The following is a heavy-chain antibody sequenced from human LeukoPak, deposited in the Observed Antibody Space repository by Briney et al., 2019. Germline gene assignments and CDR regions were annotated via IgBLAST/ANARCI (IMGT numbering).Heavy chain of an antibody. D-gene: IGHD2-2*01. CDR3: ARGGYCSSTSCYVAEYFQH. V-gene: IGHV3-7*01. Sequence: GGSLRLSCEASGFTFSSYWMSWVRQAPGKGLEWVANIKQDGSEKYYVDSVKGRFTISRGNTKQSLYLQMDSLRAEDTAVYHCARGGYCSSTSCYVAEYFQHWGQGTLVTVSS. J-gene: IGHJ1*01. CDR1: GFTFSSYW. CDR2: IKQDGSEK.